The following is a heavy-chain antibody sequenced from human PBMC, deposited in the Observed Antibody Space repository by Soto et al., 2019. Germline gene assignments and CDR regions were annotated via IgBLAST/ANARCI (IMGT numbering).Heavy chain of an antibody. D-gene: IGHD3-10*01. CDR2: ISAYNGNT. V-gene: IGHV1-18*01. CDR3: AREGYYGSGSADY. CDR1: GYTFNRYG. J-gene: IGHJ4*02. Sequence: ASVKFSCKASGYTFNRYGISWVRQAPGQVLECMVWISAYNGNTNYXXKLQGRVXXTTDTSTSTAXMELRXLRSDDTAVDYCAREGYYGSGSADYWRQGTLVTVSS.